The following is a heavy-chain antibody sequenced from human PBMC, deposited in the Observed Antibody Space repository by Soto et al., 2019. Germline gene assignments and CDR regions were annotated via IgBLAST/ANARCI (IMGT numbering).Heavy chain of an antibody. Sequence: EVQLVESGGGSVQPGGSLRLSCAASGFTFSDHYMDWVRQAPGKGLEWVGRTRNKTKSYTTEYAASVKGRFTISRDDSKNSLYLQMNSLKTEDTAVNYCVRAGYCGSTWCFHFDYWGQGTLVTVSS. J-gene: IGHJ4*02. CDR3: VRAGYCGSTWCFHFDY. D-gene: IGHD2-2*01. V-gene: IGHV3-72*01. CDR1: GFTFSDHY. CDR2: TRNKTKSYTT.